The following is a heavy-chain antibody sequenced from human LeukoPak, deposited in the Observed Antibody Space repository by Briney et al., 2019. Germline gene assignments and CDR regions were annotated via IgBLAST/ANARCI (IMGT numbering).Heavy chain of an antibody. CDR2: IIPILGIA. V-gene: IGHV1-69*02. CDR1: GGTFSSYT. CDR3: AGQDGYNVDY. D-gene: IGHD5-24*01. J-gene: IGHJ4*02. Sequence: SVKVSCKASGGTFSSYTISWVRQAPGQGLEWMRRIIPILGIANYAQKFQGRVTITADKSTSTAYMELSSLRSEDTAVYYCAGQDGYNVDYWGQGTLVTVSS.